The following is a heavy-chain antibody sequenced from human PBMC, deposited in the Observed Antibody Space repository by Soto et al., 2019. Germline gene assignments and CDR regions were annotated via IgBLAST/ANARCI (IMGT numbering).Heavy chain of an antibody. CDR3: ARSYYDYVWGSYRSAHFDY. CDR1: GYRFTSYY. D-gene: IGHD3-16*02. V-gene: IGHV1-46*01. Sequence: EASVKVSCKASGYRFTSYYMHWVRQAPGQGLEWMGIINPSGDSTSYAQKFQGRVTMTRDTSTSTVYMELSSLRSEDTAVYYCARSYYDYVWGSYRSAHFDYWGQGTLVTVSS. CDR2: INPSGDST. J-gene: IGHJ4*02.